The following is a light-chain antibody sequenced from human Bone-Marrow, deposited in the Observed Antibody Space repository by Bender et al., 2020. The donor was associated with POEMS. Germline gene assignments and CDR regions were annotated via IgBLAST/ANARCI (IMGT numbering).Light chain of an antibody. CDR3: AVWDDSLNGWV. V-gene: IGLV1-44*01. CDR2: SSH. Sequence: QSVLTQPPSASGTPGQRVTISCSGGSSNIGAHAVNWYQHLPGTAPKLLFDSSHRRPSALPDRFSGSRSGTSASLAISGLQSEDEADYYCAVWDDSLNGWVFGGGTKLTVL. CDR1: SSNIGAHA. J-gene: IGLJ3*02.